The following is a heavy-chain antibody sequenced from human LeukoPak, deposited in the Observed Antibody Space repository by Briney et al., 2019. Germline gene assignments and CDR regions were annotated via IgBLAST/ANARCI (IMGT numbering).Heavy chain of an antibody. CDR1: GYSFSSDW. V-gene: IGHV5-51*01. Sequence: GESLKISCKASGYSFSSDWIAGVRQLPGKGLEWTGIIFPIDSETTYSQSFQGQVTISADKSISTAYLQWSSLKASDTAMYYCTRGCSGGSCSRDAMDVWGQGTMVAVSS. D-gene: IGHD2-15*01. J-gene: IGHJ6*02. CDR2: IFPIDSET. CDR3: TRGCSGGSCSRDAMDV.